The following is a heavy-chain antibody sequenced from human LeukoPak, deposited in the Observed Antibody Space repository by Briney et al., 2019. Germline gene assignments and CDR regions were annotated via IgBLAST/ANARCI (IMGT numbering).Heavy chain of an antibody. CDR2: IQSDSGDT. J-gene: IGHJ4*02. CDR1: GYTFTGYH. D-gene: IGHD3-16*02. CDR3: ARDLTGDLYTFFDY. Sequence: ASVKVSCKTTGYTFTGYHLRWVRQAPGQGLEWMAWIQSDSGDTNYAQKFQGRVTVSRDKFTRTSYIEVDRLSSDDTAVYYCARDLTGDLYTFFDYWGQGILVTVSS. V-gene: IGHV1-2*02.